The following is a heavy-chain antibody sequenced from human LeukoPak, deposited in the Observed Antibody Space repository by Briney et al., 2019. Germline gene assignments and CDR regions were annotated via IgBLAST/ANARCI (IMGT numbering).Heavy chain of an antibody. CDR3: ATVLSGSYLGGSYFDY. J-gene: IGHJ4*02. CDR1: GYTLTELS. V-gene: IGHV1-24*01. Sequence: ASVKVSCKVSGYTLTELSMHWVRQAPGKGREWMGGFDPEDGETIYAQKFQGRVTMTEATSTDTAYMELSSLRSEDTAVYYCATVLSGSYLGGSYFDYWGQGTLVTVSS. D-gene: IGHD1-26*01. CDR2: FDPEDGET.